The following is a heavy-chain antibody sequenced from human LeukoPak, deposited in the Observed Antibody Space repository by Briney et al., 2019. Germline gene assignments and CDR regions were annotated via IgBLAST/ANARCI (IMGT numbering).Heavy chain of an antibody. D-gene: IGHD2-2*03. Sequence: PGRSLRLSCTTSGFTFGDYAMDWVRQAPGKGLEWVSSMSSSSSYIRYADSVKGRFTISRDNAKNSLYLQMNSLRAEDTAVYYCARDLGIVVVPAAIDGMDVWGQGTTVTVSS. CDR3: ARDLGIVVVPAAIDGMDV. J-gene: IGHJ6*02. V-gene: IGHV3-21*01. CDR1: GFTFGDYA. CDR2: MSSSSSYI.